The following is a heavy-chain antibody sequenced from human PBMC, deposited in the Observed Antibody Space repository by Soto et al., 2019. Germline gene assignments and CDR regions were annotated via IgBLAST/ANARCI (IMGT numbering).Heavy chain of an antibody. D-gene: IGHD6-25*01. V-gene: IGHV3-21*01. Sequence: GGSLRLSCAASGFTFSSYSMNWVRQAPGKGLEWVSSISSSSSYIYYADSVKGRFTISRDNAKNSLYLQMNSLRAEDTAVYYCARGRHPRAPFDYWGQGTLVTVSS. CDR3: ARGRHPRAPFDY. J-gene: IGHJ4*02. CDR2: ISSSSSYI. CDR1: GFTFSSYS.